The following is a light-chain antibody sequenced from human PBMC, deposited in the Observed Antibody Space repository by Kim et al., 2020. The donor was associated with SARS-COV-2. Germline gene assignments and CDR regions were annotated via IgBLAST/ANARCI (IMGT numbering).Light chain of an antibody. J-gene: IGKJ5*01. CDR3: QQFNSYPIT. Sequence: AIQLTQSPSSLSASVGDRVTITCRASQGISSALAWYQQKPGKAPKFLIYDASSLESGVPSRFSGSGSGTVFTLTISSLQPEDFATYYCQQFNSYPITFGRGTRLEIK. CDR1: QGISSA. CDR2: DAS. V-gene: IGKV1-13*02.